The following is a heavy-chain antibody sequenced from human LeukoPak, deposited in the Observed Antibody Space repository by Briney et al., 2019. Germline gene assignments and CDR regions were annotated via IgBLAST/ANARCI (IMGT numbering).Heavy chain of an antibody. D-gene: IGHD2-2*01. CDR3: VREGLECSGSSCQRAAFDY. V-gene: IGHV3-74*01. CDR1: GFTFTTYW. J-gene: IGHJ4*02. CDR2: IKGDGSST. Sequence: GGSLRLSCAASGFTFTTYWMHWVRQVPGKGLVWVARIKGDGSSTRHADSMKGRFTISRDNAKNTLYLQMNSLSEDDSAVYYCVREGLECSGSSCQRAAFDYWGQGTLVTVSS.